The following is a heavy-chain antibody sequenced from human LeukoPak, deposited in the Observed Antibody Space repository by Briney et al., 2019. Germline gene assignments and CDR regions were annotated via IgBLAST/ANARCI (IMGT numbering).Heavy chain of an antibody. CDR2: INPNSGGT. CDR3: ARSNFWSGRGYF. J-gene: IGHJ4*02. V-gene: IGHV1-2*02. Sequence: ASVKVSCKASGYTFTGYYMHWVRQAPGQGLEWMGWINPNSGGTNYAQKFRGRVTMTRDTSISTAYMELSRLRSDDTAVYYCARSNFWSGRGYFWGQGTLVTVSS. CDR1: GYTFTGYY. D-gene: IGHD3-3*01.